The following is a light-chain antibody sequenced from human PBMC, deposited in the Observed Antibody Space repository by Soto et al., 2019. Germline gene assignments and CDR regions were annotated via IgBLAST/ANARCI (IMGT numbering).Light chain of an antibody. J-gene: IGLJ3*02. CDR1: SSDVGAYNY. V-gene: IGLV2-14*01. Sequence: QSALTQPASVSGSPGQSITISCTGTSSDVGAYNYVSSYQQHPGKAPKLMIYEVSNRPSGVSNRFSGSKSGNTASLTISGLQAEDEADYYCSSYISSSTRVFGGGTKLTVL. CDR2: EVS. CDR3: SSYISSSTRV.